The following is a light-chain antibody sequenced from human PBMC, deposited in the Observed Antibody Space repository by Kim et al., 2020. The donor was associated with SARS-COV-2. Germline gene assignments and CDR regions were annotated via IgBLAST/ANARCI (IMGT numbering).Light chain of an antibody. CDR2: QDT. CDR3: QAWDSSIVV. V-gene: IGLV3-1*01. Sequence: SYELTQPPSVSVSPGQTASITCSGDKLGDRYTYWYQQKPGQSPVLVIYQDTQRPSGIPERFSGSNSGNTATLTISGTQAMDEADYYCQAWDSSIVVIGGGTQLTVL. J-gene: IGLJ2*01. CDR1: KLGDRY.